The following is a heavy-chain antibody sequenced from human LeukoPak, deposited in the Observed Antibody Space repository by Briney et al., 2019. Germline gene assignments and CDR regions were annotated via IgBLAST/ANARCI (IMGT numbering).Heavy chain of an antibody. J-gene: IGHJ6*04. D-gene: IGHD2-15*01. Sequence: GESLKISCKGSGYSFTNYWIGWVRQMPGKGLEGVAIIYPGDSDTRYSPSFQGQVTISADKSISTAYLQWSSLKASDTAMYYCARESSPPAYGMDVWGKGTTVTVSS. CDR2: IYPGDSDT. CDR1: GYSFTNYW. V-gene: IGHV5-51*01. CDR3: ARESSPPAYGMDV.